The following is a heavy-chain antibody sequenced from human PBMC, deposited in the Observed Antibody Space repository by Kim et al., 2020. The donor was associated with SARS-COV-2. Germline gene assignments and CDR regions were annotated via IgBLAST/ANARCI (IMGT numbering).Heavy chain of an antibody. J-gene: IGHJ4*02. CDR3: AGVAAGYYTPPRF. V-gene: IGHV4-61*02. D-gene: IGHD3-3*01. Sequence: YNPALKSRVTISVDTSNNQFSLKLSSVTAADTAVYYCAGVAAGYYTPPRFWGQGTLVTVSS.